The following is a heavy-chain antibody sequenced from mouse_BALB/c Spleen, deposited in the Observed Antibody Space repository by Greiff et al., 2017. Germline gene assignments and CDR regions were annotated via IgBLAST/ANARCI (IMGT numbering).Heavy chain of an antibody. V-gene: IGHV5-17*02. CDR1: GFTFSSFG. CDR3: AREGDYFDY. Sequence: EVHLVESGGGLVQPGGSRKLSCAASGFTFSSFGMHWVRQAPEKGLEWVAYISSGSSTIYYADTVKGRFTISRDNPKNTLFLQMTSLRSEDTAMYYCAREGDYFDYWGQGTTLTVSS. CDR2: ISSGSSTI. J-gene: IGHJ2*01.